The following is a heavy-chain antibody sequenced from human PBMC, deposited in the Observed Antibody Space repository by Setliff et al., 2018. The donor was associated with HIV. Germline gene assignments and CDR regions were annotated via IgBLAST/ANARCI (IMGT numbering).Heavy chain of an antibody. CDR3: PKDTGLYGWGSLNAFDM. J-gene: IGHJ3*02. V-gene: IGHV3-43D*03. CDR1: DYY. D-gene: IGHD3-10*01. Sequence: DYYWGWIRQSPGKGLEWVSLISWDGDSTYYADSIKGRFTISRDNSKNSLYLQMNSLRAEDIALYYCPKDTGLYGWGSLNAFDMWGQGTTVTVSS. CDR2: ISWDGDST.